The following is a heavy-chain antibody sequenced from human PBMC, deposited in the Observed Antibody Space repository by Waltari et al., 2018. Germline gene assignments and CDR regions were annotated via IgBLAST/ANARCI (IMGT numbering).Heavy chain of an antibody. Sequence: QVPLVQYGAEVKQPGASVKVSCKVSGYTLHELSMHWVRQAPGKGLEWMGGFDPEDGETIYAQKFQGRVTMTEDTSTDTAYMELSSLRSEDTAVYYCATAPITDFWSGYLGYFDYWGQGTLVTVSS. CDR1: GYTLHELS. V-gene: IGHV1-24*01. J-gene: IGHJ4*02. CDR2: FDPEDGET. CDR3: ATAPITDFWSGYLGYFDY. D-gene: IGHD3-3*01.